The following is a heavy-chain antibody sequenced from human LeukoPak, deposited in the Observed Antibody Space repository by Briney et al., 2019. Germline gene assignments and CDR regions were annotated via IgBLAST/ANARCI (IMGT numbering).Heavy chain of an antibody. D-gene: IGHD2-15*01. CDR3: ARDLHGVAALYYYYGMDV. J-gene: IGHJ6*02. V-gene: IGHV3-21*01. Sequence: GGSLRLSCAASGFTFSSYWMTWVRQAPGKGLEWVSSISSSSSYIYYADSVKGRFTISRDNAKNSLYLQMNSLRAEDTAVYYCARDLHGVAALYYYYGMDVWGQGTTVTVSS. CDR1: GFTFSSYW. CDR2: ISSSSSYI.